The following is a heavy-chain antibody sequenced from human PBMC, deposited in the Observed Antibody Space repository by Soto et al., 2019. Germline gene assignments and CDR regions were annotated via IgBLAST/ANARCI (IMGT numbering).Heavy chain of an antibody. J-gene: IGHJ6*01. CDR1: VGNVSSSR. CDR3: ARRDASAGLRNYHGLDV. V-gene: IGHV5-51*07. CDR2: IFPGDSDT. D-gene: IGHD6-13*01. Sequence: RCVGNVSSSRWWWDHQKKENILEWMGIIFPGDSDTKYSPSFQGQVTISADKSISTAYLQWSSLKASDTAMYYCARRDASAGLRNYHGLDVRGQATSVSLSS.